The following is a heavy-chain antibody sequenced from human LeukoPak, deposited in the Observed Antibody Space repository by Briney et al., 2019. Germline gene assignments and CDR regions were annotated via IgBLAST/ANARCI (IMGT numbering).Heavy chain of an antibody. D-gene: IGHD4-17*01. CDR2: IYYSGST. CDR1: SGSISSSSYY. J-gene: IGHJ5*02. Sequence: PSETLSLTCTVSSGSISSSSYYWGWIRQPPGKGLEWIGYIYYSGSTNYNPSLKSRVTISVDTSKNQFSLQLSSVTAADTAVYYCARGNTCGDYVGWYWFDPWGQGTLVTVSS. V-gene: IGHV4-61*05. CDR3: ARGNTCGDYVGWYWFDP.